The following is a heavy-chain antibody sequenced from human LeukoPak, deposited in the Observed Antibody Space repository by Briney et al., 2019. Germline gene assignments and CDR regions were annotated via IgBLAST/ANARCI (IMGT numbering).Heavy chain of an antibody. CDR1: GFTFSSDS. D-gene: IGHD3-10*01. CDR3: ARDTSGSYSITYFDS. V-gene: IGHV3-21*01. CDR2: IDSTSGYI. J-gene: IGHJ4*02. Sequence: GGSLRLSCVASGFTFSSDSMNWVRQAPGKGMEWVSYIDSTSGYIYYADSVKGRFTISRDNAKKSLYLQMNSLRAEDTAVYYCARDTSGSYSITYFDSWGQGALVTVSS.